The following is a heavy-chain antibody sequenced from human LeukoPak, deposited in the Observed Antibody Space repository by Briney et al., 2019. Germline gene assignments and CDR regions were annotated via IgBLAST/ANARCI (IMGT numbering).Heavy chain of an antibody. D-gene: IGHD2-2*02. CDR3: AKHYQLLYRFDY. V-gene: IGHV3-23*01. CDR2: ISGSGGST. CDR1: GFTFSSYA. J-gene: IGHJ4*02. Sequence: GGSLRLSCAASGFTFSSYAMSWVRQAPGKGLEWVSAISGSGGSTYYADSVKGRFTISRDNSKNTLYLRMNSLRAEDTAVYYCAKHYQLLYRFDYWGQGTLVTVSS.